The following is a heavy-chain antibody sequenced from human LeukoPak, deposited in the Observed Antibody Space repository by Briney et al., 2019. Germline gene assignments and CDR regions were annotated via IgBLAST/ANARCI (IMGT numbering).Heavy chain of an antibody. Sequence: KTSETLSLTCAVYGGSFSGYYWSWIRQPPGKGLEXXXXXXXGGSTNYNPSLKSRVTVSVDTSKNQFSLKLSSVAAADTAVYYCARGQRYDYVWGSYRYTLDYWGQGTLVTVSS. J-gene: IGHJ4*02. CDR1: GGSFSGYY. D-gene: IGHD3-16*02. V-gene: IGHV4-34*01. CDR2: XXXGGST. CDR3: ARGQRYDYVWGSYRYTLDY.